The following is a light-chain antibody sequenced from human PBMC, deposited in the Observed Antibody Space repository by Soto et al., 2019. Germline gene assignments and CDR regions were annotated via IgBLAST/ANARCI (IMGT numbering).Light chain of an antibody. CDR2: GES. J-gene: IGKJ1*01. Sequence: DIEMTQSPSTLSVSPGERATLSCRASQSVSSNLAWYQQKPGQAPSLLIYGESTRATGSAAGLSGSGSGREVILIISSKQSEDDLVNDCQQQYNCLWTFGQGTKVDIK. CDR3: QQQYNCLWT. V-gene: IGKV3-15*01. CDR1: QSVSSN.